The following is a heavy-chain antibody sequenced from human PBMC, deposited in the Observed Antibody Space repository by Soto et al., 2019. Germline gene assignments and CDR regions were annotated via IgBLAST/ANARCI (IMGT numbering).Heavy chain of an antibody. CDR1: GGTFSSYA. J-gene: IGHJ6*02. V-gene: IGHV1-69*01. Sequence: QVQLVQSGAEVKKPGSSVKVSCKASGGTFSSYAINWVRQAPGQGLEWMGGIIPIFDTSNYAQKFQGRVTITADDTTSTAYMELSSLRSEDSAIYYCARARYCSKTTCRGAFSDYYFAMDVWSQGTTVTVSS. CDR2: IIPIFDTS. CDR3: ARARYCSKTTCRGAFSDYYFAMDV. D-gene: IGHD2-2*01.